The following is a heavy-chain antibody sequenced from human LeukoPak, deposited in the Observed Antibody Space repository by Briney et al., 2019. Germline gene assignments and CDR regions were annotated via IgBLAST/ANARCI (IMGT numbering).Heavy chain of an antibody. CDR3: ARDYGDYSIDY. D-gene: IGHD4-17*01. V-gene: IGHV3-33*01. CDR2: IWNDGSNE. Sequence: GGSLRLSCTVSGFTFATCGMYWVRHAAGKGLEWVAVIWNDGSNENYADSVKGRFTISRDNSKNTLYLQMNSLRAEDTAVYYCARDYGDYSIDYWGQGTLVTVSS. J-gene: IGHJ4*02. CDR1: GFTFATCG.